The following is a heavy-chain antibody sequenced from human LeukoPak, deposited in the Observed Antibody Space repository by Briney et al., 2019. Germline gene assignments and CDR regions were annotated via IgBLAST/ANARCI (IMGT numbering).Heavy chain of an antibody. CDR3: AKGAEIDP. CDR2: MTGPADTT. J-gene: IGHJ5*02. Sequence: GGSLSLSCAASGFNFNNFAISWVRQAPGKGLEWLSAMTGPADTTYYAESVKGRFTISRDYSKSMVFLQMNSLRVEDTAIYYCAKGAEIDPWGQGTLVTVSS. CDR1: GFNFNNFA. V-gene: IGHV3-23*01.